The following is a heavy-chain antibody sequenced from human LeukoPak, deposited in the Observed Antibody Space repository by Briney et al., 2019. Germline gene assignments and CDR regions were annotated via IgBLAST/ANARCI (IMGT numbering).Heavy chain of an antibody. J-gene: IGHJ2*01. CDR2: IYSGGTT. Sequence: AGSLRLSCAASGFTVSSNYMSWVRQAPGKGLEWVSVIYSGGTTYYADSVKGRFTISRDKSKNTLYLQMSSLKAEDTAVYYCARNWYFDLWGRGTLLTVSS. V-gene: IGHV3-53*01. CDR1: GFTVSSNY. CDR3: ARNWYFDL.